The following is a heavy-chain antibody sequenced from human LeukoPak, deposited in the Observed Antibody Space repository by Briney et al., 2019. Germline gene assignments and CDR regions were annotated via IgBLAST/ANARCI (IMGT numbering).Heavy chain of an antibody. CDR3: ARDVGCSSTSCCLAFDI. D-gene: IGHD2-2*01. V-gene: IGHV4-59*01. CDR2: MYYSGST. CDR1: GGSISSYY. J-gene: IGHJ3*02. Sequence: SSETLSLTCTVSGGSISSYYWSWIRQPPGKGLEWIGYMYYSGSTNYNPSLKSRVTISVDTSKNQFSLKLSSVTAADTAVYYCARDVGCSSTSCCLAFDIWGQGTMVTVSS.